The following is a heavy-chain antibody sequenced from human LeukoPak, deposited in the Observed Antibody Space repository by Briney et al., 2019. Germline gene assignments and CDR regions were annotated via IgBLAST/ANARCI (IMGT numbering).Heavy chain of an antibody. J-gene: IGHJ4*02. CDR3: AGEGNSVYYFDY. CDR2: ISGSGGST. V-gene: IGHV3-23*01. CDR1: GFTFSSYA. Sequence: GGSLRLSCAASGFTFSSYAMSWVRQAPGKGLEWVSAISGSGGSTYYADSVKGRFTISRDNAKKTLYLQMNSLRAEDTAVYYCAGEGNSVYYFDYWGQGTRVTVSS.